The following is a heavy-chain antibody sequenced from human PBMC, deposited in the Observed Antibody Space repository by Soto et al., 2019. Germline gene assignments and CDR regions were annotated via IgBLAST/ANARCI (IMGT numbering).Heavy chain of an antibody. D-gene: IGHD3-10*01. CDR3: ARGYYGSEGTEYFQR. Sequence: EVQLVESGGDLVQPGGSLILSCTASGFPFSSSWMHWVRQAPGKALVWISRSNSDASITTYADSVKGRFSISRDNAENTMLLQMNSLRVDDTAVYYCARGYYGSEGTEYFQRWGRGTLVTVSS. J-gene: IGHJ1*01. V-gene: IGHV3-74*03. CDR1: GFPFSSSW. CDR2: SNSDASIT.